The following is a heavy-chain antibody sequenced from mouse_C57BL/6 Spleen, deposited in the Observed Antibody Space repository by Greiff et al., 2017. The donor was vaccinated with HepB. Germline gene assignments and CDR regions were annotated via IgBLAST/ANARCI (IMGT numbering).Heavy chain of an antibody. Sequence: EVMLVESGGGLVKPGGSLKLSCAASGFTFSSYAMSWIRQTPEKRLEWVATISDGGSYTYYPDNVKGRFTISRDNAKNNLYLQMSHLKSEDTAMYYCARDGPTVATGYFDVWGTGTTVTVSS. CDR3: ARDGPTVATGYFDV. CDR2: ISDGGSYT. J-gene: IGHJ1*03. V-gene: IGHV5-4*01. D-gene: IGHD1-1*01. CDR1: GFTFSSYA.